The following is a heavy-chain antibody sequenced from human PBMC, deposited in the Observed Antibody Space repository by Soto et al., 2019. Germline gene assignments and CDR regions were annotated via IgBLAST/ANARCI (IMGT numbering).Heavy chain of an antibody. CDR3: AKARGNIGHAHYYDL. CDR2: ITNDGTKE. V-gene: IGHV3-30-3*01. Sequence: QVRLVESGGGVVQPGRSLRLSCAASGFTFSSFAMHWVRQAPGKGLEWVAVITNDGTKEYYADPVRVRFTIFSDNSGSSVYLHMNSLGGDDTTVYYGAKARGNIGHAHYYDLWGHGTLVPVSA. J-gene: IGHJ4*01. CDR1: GFTFSSFA. D-gene: IGHD3-16*01.